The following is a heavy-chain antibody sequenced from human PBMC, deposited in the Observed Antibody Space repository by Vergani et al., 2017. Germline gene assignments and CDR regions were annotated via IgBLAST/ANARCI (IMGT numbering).Heavy chain of an antibody. CDR2: ISWNSGAV. CDR3: TKGSVYYHDSAGHGYDPYTGFDL. D-gene: IGHD5-12*01. Sequence: VQLVESGGGVVQPGRSLRLSCAASGFTFSSYGMHWVRQAPGKGLEWVSGISWNSGAVDYADSVRGRFTISRDNAKNSLFLEMNSLRFEDTAVYFCTKGSVYYHDSAGHGYDPYTGFDLWGQGTLVTVSS. J-gene: IGHJ3*01. V-gene: IGHV3-9*01. CDR1: GFTFSSYG.